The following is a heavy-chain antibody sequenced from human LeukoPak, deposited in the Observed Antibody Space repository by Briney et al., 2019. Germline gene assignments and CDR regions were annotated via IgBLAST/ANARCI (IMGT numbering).Heavy chain of an antibody. V-gene: IGHV4-4*07. CDR2: IYTSGST. J-gene: IGHJ4*02. CDR1: GGSISSYY. CDR3: ATLPGYDSSGYYIDY. Sequence: PSETLSLTCTVSGGSISSYYWSWIRQPAGKGLEWIGRIYTSGSTNFNPSLKSRVTMSVDTSKNQFSLKLSSVTAADTAVYYCATLPGYDSSGYYIDYWGQGTLVTVSS. D-gene: IGHD3-22*01.